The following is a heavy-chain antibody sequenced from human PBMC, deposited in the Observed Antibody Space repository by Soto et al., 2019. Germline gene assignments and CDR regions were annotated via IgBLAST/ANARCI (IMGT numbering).Heavy chain of an antibody. V-gene: IGHV3-53*01. J-gene: IGHJ5*02. Sequence: PGGSLRLSCAASGFTVSSDYMSWVRQAPGKGLEWVSVIYSGGGTYYADSVKGRFTISRDISKNTVYLQMNSLRAEDTAVYYCAREAPEGRIYGFCSGSEGGPLWFDPWGQGTLVTVSS. CDR1: GFTVSSDY. CDR3: AREAPEGRIYGFCSGSEGGPLWFDP. D-gene: IGHD3-3*01. CDR2: IYSGGGT.